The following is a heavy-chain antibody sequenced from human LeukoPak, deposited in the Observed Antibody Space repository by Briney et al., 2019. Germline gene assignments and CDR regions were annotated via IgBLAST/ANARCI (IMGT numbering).Heavy chain of an antibody. CDR1: GGSINSNRSS. V-gene: IGHV4-39*01. D-gene: IGHD6-13*01. CDR3: ARREYSSSWYEWAFDL. Sequence: ETLSLTCSVSGGSINSNRSSWGWIRQSPGKGLEWIGSMSYSGITYYNPSLKSRVTISADTSKNQFSLKVNSVTAADTAIYYCARREYSSSWYEWAFDLWGQGTTVTVSS. CDR2: MSYSGIT. J-gene: IGHJ3*01.